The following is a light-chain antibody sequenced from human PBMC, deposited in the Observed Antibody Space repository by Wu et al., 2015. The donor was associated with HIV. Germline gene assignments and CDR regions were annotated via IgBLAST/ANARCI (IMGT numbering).Light chain of an antibody. Sequence: ASXGDRVTLTXRASQSISNXLNWYQQKPGKAPNLLIYGASSLQSGVPSRFSGSGSGTDFTLTISSLQPDDFATYYCQQSYSTPITFGGGTKVEIK. CDR1: QSISNX. CDR2: GAS. CDR3: QQSYSTPIT. J-gene: IGKJ4*01. V-gene: IGKV1-39*01.